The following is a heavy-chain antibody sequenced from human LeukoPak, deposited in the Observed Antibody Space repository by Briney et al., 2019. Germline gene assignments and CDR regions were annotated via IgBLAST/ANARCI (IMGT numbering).Heavy chain of an antibody. CDR2: ISTSGGYT. V-gene: IGHV3-23*01. D-gene: IGHD7-27*01. CDR3: AKGWGAQGSYFDY. CDR1: AFSFSNYN. J-gene: IGHJ4*02. Sequence: PGGSLRLSCAASAFSFSNYNMNWVRQAPGKGLEWISAISTSGGYTSYADSVKGRFTISRDNSKNTLYLQLNSLRAEDTAVYYRAKGWGAQGSYFDYWGQGTLVTVSS.